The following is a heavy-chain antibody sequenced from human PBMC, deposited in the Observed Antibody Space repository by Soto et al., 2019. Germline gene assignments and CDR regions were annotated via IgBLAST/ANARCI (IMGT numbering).Heavy chain of an antibody. CDR3: VVTWSGYYCGDH. CDR2: IYWDDNE. D-gene: IGHD3-3*01. Sequence: QVTLMESGPTLVTPTPTLTLTCTFSGFSLSTSGVAVGWLRQRPGKALEWLALIYWDDNERYSPSLRSRLTITKETSRNQVVLAMTNMDPVDTATYYCVVTWSGYYCGDHWGQGILVTVSS. CDR1: GFSLSTSGVA. J-gene: IGHJ4*02. V-gene: IGHV2-5*02.